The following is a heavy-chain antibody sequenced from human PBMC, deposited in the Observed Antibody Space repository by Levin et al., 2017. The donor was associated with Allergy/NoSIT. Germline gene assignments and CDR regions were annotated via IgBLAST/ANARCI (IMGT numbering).Heavy chain of an antibody. CDR1: GFTFSSNA. Sequence: GGSLRLSCAASGFTFSSNAMSWVRQAPGKGLEWVSAISGSGYFTYYADSVKGRFTISRDNSKNTVYLQMNSLRAEDTAVYYCAKDLHPNGDCGLGFDYWGQGTLVTVSS. D-gene: IGHD2-21*02. V-gene: IGHV3-23*01. J-gene: IGHJ4*02. CDR3: AKDLHPNGDCGLGFDY. CDR2: ISGSGYFT.